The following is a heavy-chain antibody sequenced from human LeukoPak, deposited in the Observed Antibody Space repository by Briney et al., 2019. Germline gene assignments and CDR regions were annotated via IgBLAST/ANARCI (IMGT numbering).Heavy chain of an antibody. CDR2: IYTSGST. CDR1: GGSISSYY. Sequence: SETLSLTCTVSGGSISSYYWSWIRQPAGKGLEWIGRIYTSGSTNCNPSLKSRVTMSVDTSKNQFSLKLSSVTAADTAVYYCAREDSSGYYVGYYFDYWGQGTLVTVSS. V-gene: IGHV4-4*07. J-gene: IGHJ4*02. CDR3: AREDSSGYYVGYYFDY. D-gene: IGHD3-22*01.